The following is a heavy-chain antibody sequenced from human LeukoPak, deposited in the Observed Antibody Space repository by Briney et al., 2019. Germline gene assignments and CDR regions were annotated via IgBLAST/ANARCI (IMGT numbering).Heavy chain of an antibody. CDR3: VRDRGNDYFDY. V-gene: IGHV3-33*01. D-gene: IGHD1-1*01. CDR1: GFTFRSHG. J-gene: IGHJ4*02. Sequence: GGSLRLSCAASGFTFRSHGMHWVRQAPGKGLEWVAVIWYDGSNKYYADSVKGRFTISRDNSKNMLYLQMNSLRAEDTAVYYCVRDRGNDYFDYWGQGILVTVSS. CDR2: IWYDGSNK.